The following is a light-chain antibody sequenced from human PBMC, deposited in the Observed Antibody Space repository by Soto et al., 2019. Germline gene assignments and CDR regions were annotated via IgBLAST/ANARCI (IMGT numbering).Light chain of an antibody. CDR2: AAS. Sequence: EIVLTQSPGTLSLSPGERATLSCRASQSVSSSYLAWYQQKPGQAPRPLIYAASRGATGIPDRFSGSGSGTDFTLSISGLEPEDFAVYYCQQYGSTPRTFGQGTKVDIK. J-gene: IGKJ1*01. V-gene: IGKV3-20*01. CDR1: QSVSSSY. CDR3: QQYGSTPRT.